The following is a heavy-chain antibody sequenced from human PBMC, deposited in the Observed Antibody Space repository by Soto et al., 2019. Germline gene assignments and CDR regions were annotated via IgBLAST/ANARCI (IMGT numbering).Heavy chain of an antibody. V-gene: IGHV4-31*03. CDR3: ASLRQGPYYDFWSGPGLQDY. D-gene: IGHD3-3*01. CDR1: GGSISSGGYY. J-gene: IGHJ4*02. CDR2: IYYSGST. Sequence: PSETLSLTCTVSGGSISSGGYYWSWIRQHPGKGLEWIGYIYYSGSTYYNPSLKSRVTISVDTSKNQFSLKLSSVTAADTAVYYCASLRQGPYYDFWSGPGLQDYWGQGTLVTVSS.